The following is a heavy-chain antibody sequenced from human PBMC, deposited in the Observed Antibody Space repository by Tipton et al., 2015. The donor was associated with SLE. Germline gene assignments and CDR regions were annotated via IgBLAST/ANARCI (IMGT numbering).Heavy chain of an antibody. CDR3: ARDSTRWSF. Sequence: TLSLTCSVSGDSISSYYWSWIRQSPGKGLGWIGYVYGTGNNDYNPSLKSRVTLSVDTSKNQFSLQLTSVTAADTAVSYCARDSTRWSFWGQGTLVTVSS. V-gene: IGHV4-59*01. J-gene: IGHJ4*02. CDR1: GDSISSYY. D-gene: IGHD2/OR15-2a*01. CDR2: VYGTGNN.